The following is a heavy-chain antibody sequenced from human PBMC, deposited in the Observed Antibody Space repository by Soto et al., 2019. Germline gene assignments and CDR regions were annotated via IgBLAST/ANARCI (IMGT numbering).Heavy chain of an antibody. D-gene: IGHD2-15*01. CDR3: ARDPGWGSGYWYFDL. CDR1: GYTLTSYG. Sequence: ASEKVSCKASGYTLTSYGISWVRQAPGQGLAWMGWISAYNGNTNDAKKLQGRVTMTTDTSTSTAYMELRSLRSYDTAVYYRARDPGWGSGYWYFDLWGRGTLVTVSS. CDR2: ISAYNGNT. J-gene: IGHJ2*01. V-gene: IGHV1-18*01.